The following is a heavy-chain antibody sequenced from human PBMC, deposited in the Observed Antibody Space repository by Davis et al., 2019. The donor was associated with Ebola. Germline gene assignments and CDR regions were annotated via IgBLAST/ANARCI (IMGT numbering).Heavy chain of an antibody. CDR2: IYYSGST. J-gene: IGHJ4*02. CDR1: GGSISSHY. V-gene: IGHV4-59*11. Sequence: PSETLSLTCTVSGGSISSHYRTWIRQPPGKELEWIGYIYYSGSTNYNPSLKSRVTISVDKSKNQFSLKLRSVTAADTALYYCTREACTSTSCYDYFDYWGQGTLVTVSS. D-gene: IGHD2-2*01. CDR3: TREACTSTSCYDYFDY.